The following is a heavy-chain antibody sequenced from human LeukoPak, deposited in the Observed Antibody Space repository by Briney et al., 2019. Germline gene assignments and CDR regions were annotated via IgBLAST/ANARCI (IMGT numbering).Heavy chain of an antibody. CDR3: AKGHYYDSYGQYSYAEF. Sequence: PGGSLRLSCAASGFTFSNYGMHWVRQAPGKGLEWVAVISYDGSNKFYGDSVKGRFTISRDNSKNTLELQMNNLRPEDTAVYYCAKGHYYDSYGQYSYAEFWGQGTLVTVSS. D-gene: IGHD3-22*01. CDR2: ISYDGSNK. J-gene: IGHJ4*02. CDR1: GFTFSNYG. V-gene: IGHV3-30*18.